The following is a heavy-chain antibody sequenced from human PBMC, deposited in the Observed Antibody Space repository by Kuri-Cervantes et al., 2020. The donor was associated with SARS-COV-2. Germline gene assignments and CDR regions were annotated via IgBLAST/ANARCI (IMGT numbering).Heavy chain of an antibody. D-gene: IGHD3-22*01. CDR1: GFSFISSW. CDR2: IKCDGTEK. J-gene: IGHJ6*03. Sequence: GGSLRLSCAASGFSFISSWMQCVCQAPEKELEWVADIKCDGTEKHCVDSVKGRLTISRDNSKNSLYLQMNSLRTEDTALYYCAKATVEDDTYYYYYMDVWGKGTTVTVSS. CDR3: AKATVEDDTYYYYYMDV. V-gene: IGHV3-52*01.